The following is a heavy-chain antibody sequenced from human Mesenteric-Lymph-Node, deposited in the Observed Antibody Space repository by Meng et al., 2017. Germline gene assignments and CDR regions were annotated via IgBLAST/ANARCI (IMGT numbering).Heavy chain of an antibody. CDR3: ARESITMIEGRIKNSWFDP. J-gene: IGHJ5*02. CDR2: ISSSGSTI. D-gene: IGHD3-22*01. V-gene: IGHV3-11*04. CDR1: GFTFSDYY. Sequence: GESLKISCAASGFTFSDYYMSWIRQAPGKGLEWVSYISSSGSTIYYADSVKGRFTISRDNAKNSLYLQMNSLRAEDTAVYYCARESITMIEGRIKNSWFDPWGQGTLVTVSS.